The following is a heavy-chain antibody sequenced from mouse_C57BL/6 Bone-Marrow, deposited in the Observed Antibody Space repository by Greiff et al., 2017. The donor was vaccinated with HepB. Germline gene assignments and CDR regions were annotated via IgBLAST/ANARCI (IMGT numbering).Heavy chain of an antibody. Sequence: EVQRVESGGGLVQPKGSLKLSCAASGFSFNTYAMNWVRQAPGKGLEWVARIRSKSNNYATYYADSVKDRFTISRDDSESMLYLQMNNLKTEDTAMYYCVRSLIYYDYDGFAYWGQGTLVTVSA. CDR2: IRSKSNNYAT. D-gene: IGHD2-4*01. CDR3: VRSLIYYDYDGFAY. J-gene: IGHJ3*01. V-gene: IGHV10-1*01. CDR1: GFSFNTYA.